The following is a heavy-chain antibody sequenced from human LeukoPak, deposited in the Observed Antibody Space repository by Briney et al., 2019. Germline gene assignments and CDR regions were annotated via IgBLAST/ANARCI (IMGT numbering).Heavy chain of an antibody. V-gene: IGHV3-21*01. Sequence: GGSLRLACAASGFTFSGYSMTWVRRAPGKGLEWVSSITSSSSYIYYADSVKGRFTISRDNAKNSLYLQMNSLRAEDTAVYYCASWGLGSSWFYWGQGTLVTVSS. J-gene: IGHJ4*02. CDR2: ITSSSSYI. CDR3: ASWGLGSSWFY. CDR1: GFTFSGYS. D-gene: IGHD6-13*01.